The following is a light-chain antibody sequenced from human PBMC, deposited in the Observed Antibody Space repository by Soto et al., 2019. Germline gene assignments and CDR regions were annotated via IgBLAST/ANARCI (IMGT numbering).Light chain of an antibody. Sequence: EIVLTQSPATLSLSPGERATLSCRASQSVSSYLAWYQQKPGQAPRLLIYDASSRATGIPARFSGSGSGTDFTFTISSPEPEDFAVYYCQQRSNWYTFGQGTKLEIK. CDR1: QSVSSY. CDR2: DAS. J-gene: IGKJ2*01. V-gene: IGKV3-11*01. CDR3: QQRSNWYT.